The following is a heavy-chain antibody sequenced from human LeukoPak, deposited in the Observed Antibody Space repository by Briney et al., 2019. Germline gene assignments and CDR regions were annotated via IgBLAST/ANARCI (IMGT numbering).Heavy chain of an antibody. Sequence: GGSLRLSCAASGFTVSSNYMSWVRQAPGKGLEWVSVIYSGGSTYYADSVKGRFTISRDNSKNTLYLQMNSLRAEDTAVYYCARAPTLNYYYYMDVWGKGTTVTVSS. V-gene: IGHV3-53*01. CDR1: GFTVSSNY. CDR3: ARAPTLNYYYYMDV. J-gene: IGHJ6*03. CDR2: IYSGGST.